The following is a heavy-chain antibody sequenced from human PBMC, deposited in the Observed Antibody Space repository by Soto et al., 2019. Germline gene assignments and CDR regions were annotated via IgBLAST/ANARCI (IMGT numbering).Heavy chain of an antibody. D-gene: IGHD3-3*01. J-gene: IGHJ4*02. CDR3: ARVYDFWSGYHGGYFDY. CDR1: GYTFTIYG. Sequence: ASVKVSCKASGYTFTIYGISWVLQAPGQGLEWMGWISAYNGNTNYAQKLQGRVTMTTDTSTSTAYMELRSLRSDDTAVYYCARVYDFWSGYHGGYFDYWGQGTLVTVSS. CDR2: ISAYNGNT. V-gene: IGHV1-18*01.